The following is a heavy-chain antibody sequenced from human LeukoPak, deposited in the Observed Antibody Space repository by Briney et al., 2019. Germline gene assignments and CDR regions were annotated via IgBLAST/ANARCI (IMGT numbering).Heavy chain of an antibody. D-gene: IGHD6-19*01. CDR1: GGSFSGYY. J-gene: IGHJ5*02. CDR2: INHSGST. CDR3: ARAAVAARWFDP. Sequence: SETLSLTCAVYGGSFSGYYWSWIRQPPGKGLEWIGEINHSGSTNYNPSLKSRVTISVDTSKNQFSLKLSSVTAADTAVYYCARAAVAARWFDPWGQGTLVTVSS. V-gene: IGHV4-34*01.